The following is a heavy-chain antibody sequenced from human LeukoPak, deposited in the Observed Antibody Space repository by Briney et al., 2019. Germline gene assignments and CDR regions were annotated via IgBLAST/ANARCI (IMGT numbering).Heavy chain of an antibody. Sequence: PGGSLRLSCAASGFTVSSNYMSWVRQAPGKGLEWVSGINWNSGRTVYADSVKGRFTISRDNAKNALYLQMNSLRTEDTAFYYCAKDQTSGIAGPFDSWGQGTLVTVSS. V-gene: IGHV3-20*04. CDR2: INWNSGRT. CDR3: AKDQTSGIAGPFDS. D-gene: IGHD6-13*01. J-gene: IGHJ5*01. CDR1: GFTVSSNY.